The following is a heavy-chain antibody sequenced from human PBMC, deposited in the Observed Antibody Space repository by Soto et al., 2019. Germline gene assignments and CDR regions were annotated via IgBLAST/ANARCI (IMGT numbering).Heavy chain of an antibody. CDR2: VTADGGT. CDR1: GFTVSSHA. V-gene: IGHV3-23*01. Sequence: EVQVLESGGGLVQPGGSLRLSCEGSGFTVSSHAMTWIRQAPGKGPEWVSTVTADGGTYYADSVKARFAMSRDTSENTLYLQMNSLGAEDTAAYYCAPHVSCSGGSCQYDAFAIRGQGTMVTVSS. J-gene: IGHJ3*02. CDR3: APHVSCSGGSCQYDAFAI. D-gene: IGHD2-15*01.